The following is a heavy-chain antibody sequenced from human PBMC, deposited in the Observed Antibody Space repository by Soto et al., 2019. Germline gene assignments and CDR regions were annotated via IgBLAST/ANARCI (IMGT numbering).Heavy chain of an antibody. J-gene: IGHJ6*02. CDR3: ARDDYGGNSKYEIPYYGMDV. D-gene: IGHD4-17*01. Sequence: SETLSLTCTVSGGSISSYYWSWIRQPPGKGLEWIGYIYYSGSTNYNPSLKSRVTISVDTSKNQFSLKLSSVTAADTAVYYCARDDYGGNSKYEIPYYGMDVWGQGTTVTVS. CDR2: IYYSGST. V-gene: IGHV4-59*01. CDR1: GGSISSYY.